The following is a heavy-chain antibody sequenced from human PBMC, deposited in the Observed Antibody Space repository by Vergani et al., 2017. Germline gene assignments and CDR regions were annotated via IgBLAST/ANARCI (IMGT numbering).Heavy chain of an antibody. CDR1: GFFFSDYY. Sequence: QVQLVESGGGLVKPGGSLRLSCTASGFFFSDYYMSWLRQAPGKGLEWISYIASSDTTVYYADSVKGRFTISRDNAKNSLYLERNSLRAADTAVYYCARDYLDFSGSGSPYYFDHWGQGTQVTVSS. CDR2: IASSDTTV. D-gene: IGHD3-10*01. J-gene: IGHJ4*02. V-gene: IGHV3-11*04. CDR3: ARDYLDFSGSGSPYYFDH.